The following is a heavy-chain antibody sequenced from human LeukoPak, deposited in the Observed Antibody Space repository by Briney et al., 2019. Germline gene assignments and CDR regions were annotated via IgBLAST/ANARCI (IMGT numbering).Heavy chain of an antibody. CDR1: GFSFSDYW. D-gene: IGHD6-19*01. CDR3: AGGSGWVTDS. CDR2: IKQDGSEE. V-gene: IGHV3-7*01. J-gene: IGHJ4*02. Sequence: GGSLRLSCAASGFSFSDYWMNWVRQAPGKGLEWVANIKQDGSEEYYVGSVKGRFTISRDNAKNSLYLEMNSLRAEDTAVYFCAGGSGWVTDSWGQGTLVTVSA.